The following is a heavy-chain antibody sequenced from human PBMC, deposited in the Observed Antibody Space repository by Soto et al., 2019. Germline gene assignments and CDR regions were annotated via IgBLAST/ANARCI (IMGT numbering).Heavy chain of an antibody. Sequence: QVQLQESGPGLVKPSETLSLTCTVSGGSISSYYWSWIRQPPGKGLEWIGYIYYSGSTNYNPSLKSRVIISVDTSKNQFSLKLSSVTAADTEVYYCARASFGQSGSYTDYWGQGTLVTVSS. CDR2: IYYSGST. D-gene: IGHD1-26*01. V-gene: IGHV4-59*01. J-gene: IGHJ4*02. CDR1: GGSISSYY. CDR3: ARASFGQSGSYTDY.